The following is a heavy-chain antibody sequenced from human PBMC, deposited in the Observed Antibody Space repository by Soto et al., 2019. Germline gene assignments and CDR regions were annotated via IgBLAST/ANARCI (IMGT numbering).Heavy chain of an antibody. CDR3: AKEDYGDYGKPFDY. J-gene: IGHJ4*02. CDR1: GGTFSSYS. CDR2: IIPLFGTA. D-gene: IGHD4-17*01. V-gene: IGHV1-69*13. Sequence: GASVKGSCKASGGTFSSYSISWVRQAPGQGLEWMGGIIPLFGTANYAQKFQGRVTITADESTSTAYMQLSSLRSEDTAVYYCAKEDYGDYGKPFDYWGQGTLVTVSS.